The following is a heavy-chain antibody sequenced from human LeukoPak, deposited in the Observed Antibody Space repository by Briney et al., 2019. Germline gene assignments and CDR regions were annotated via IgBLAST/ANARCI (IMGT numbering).Heavy chain of an antibody. J-gene: IGHJ4*02. CDR3: AKSVIVYDSSGYFDY. Sequence: GGSLRLSCAASGFTFSSYGMHWVRQAPGKGLEWVAVISYDGSNKYYADSVKGRFTISRDNSKNTLYLQMNSLRAEDTAVYYCAKSVIVYDSSGYFDYWGQGTLVTVSS. CDR2: ISYDGSNK. D-gene: IGHD3-22*01. CDR1: GFTFSSYG. V-gene: IGHV3-30*18.